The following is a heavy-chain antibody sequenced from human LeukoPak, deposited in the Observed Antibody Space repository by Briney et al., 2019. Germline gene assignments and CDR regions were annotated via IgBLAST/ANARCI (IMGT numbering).Heavy chain of an antibody. D-gene: IGHD6-19*01. CDR2: INHSGDT. V-gene: IGHV4-34*01. CDR1: GGSFRGYF. Sequence: SETLSLTRAVYGGSFRGYFWTWIRQPPGKGLEWIGEINHSGDTDHHPSLKSRVTMSIDMSKNQFSLNLTSVTAADTAVYYCARGRYSSGWYGGYFQHWGQGALVIVSS. J-gene: IGHJ1*01. CDR3: ARGRYSSGWYGGYFQH.